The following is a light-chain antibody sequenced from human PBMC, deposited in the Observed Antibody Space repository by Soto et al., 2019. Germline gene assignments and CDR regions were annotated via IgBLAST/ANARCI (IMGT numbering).Light chain of an antibody. CDR3: QQYNNWPLT. V-gene: IGKV1-39*01. CDR1: QSISSY. Sequence: DIQMTQSPSSLSASVGDRVTITCRASQSISSYLNWYQQKPGKAPKLLIYAASNLQSGVPSRFSGSGSGTDFTLTISSLLSEDFAVYPCQQYNNWPLTFGGGTKVDIK. CDR2: AAS. J-gene: IGKJ4*01.